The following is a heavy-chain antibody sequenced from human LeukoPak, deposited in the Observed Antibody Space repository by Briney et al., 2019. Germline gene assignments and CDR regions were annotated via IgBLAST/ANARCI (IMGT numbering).Heavy chain of an antibody. V-gene: IGHV4-4*07. CDR3: ARDRYYYDSSGSALDY. CDR2: IYASGST. CDR1: GGSISSYY. Sequence: SETLSLTCTFSGGSISSYYWSWIRRPAGKGLEWIGRIYASGSTNYNPSLKSRVTMSVDTSKNQFSLKLSSVTAADTAVYYCARDRYYYDSSGSALDYWGQGTLVTVSS. J-gene: IGHJ4*02. D-gene: IGHD3-22*01.